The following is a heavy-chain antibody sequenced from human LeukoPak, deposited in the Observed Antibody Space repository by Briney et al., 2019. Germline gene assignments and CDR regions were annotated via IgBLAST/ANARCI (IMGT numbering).Heavy chain of an antibody. CDR3: AREKDDHGDPGPLDA. V-gene: IGHV3-74*01. CDR1: GFMFIKSL. CDR2: IYNDGSTT. D-gene: IGHD4-17*01. J-gene: IGHJ5*02. Sequence: GGSLRLSCAASGFMFIKSLMHWVRQVPGKGRVCVARIYNDGSTTNYADSVKGRFTISIDNAANTLFLQMSSLRAEDTALYYCAREKDDHGDPGPLDAWGQGDLVTVSS.